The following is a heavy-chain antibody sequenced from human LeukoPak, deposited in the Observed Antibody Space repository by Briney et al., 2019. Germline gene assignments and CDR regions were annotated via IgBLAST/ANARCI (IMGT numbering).Heavy chain of an antibody. V-gene: IGHV3-73*01. Sequence: GGSLRLSCAASGFTFSDSAVHWVRQASGKGLEWVGRIRSKTNNYATAYAASVQGRFTISRDDSENTAYLQMNSLKTEDTAVYYCSRISSPIDKSIDYWGQGTLVTVSS. CDR2: IRSKTNNYAT. D-gene: IGHD2-21*01. CDR1: GFTFSDSA. CDR3: SRISSPIDKSIDY. J-gene: IGHJ4*02.